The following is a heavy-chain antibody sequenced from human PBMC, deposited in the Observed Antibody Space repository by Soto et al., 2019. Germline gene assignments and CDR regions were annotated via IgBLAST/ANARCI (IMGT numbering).Heavy chain of an antibody. V-gene: IGHV6-1*01. CDR3: ARGEQYSGRIFDY. Sequence: SQTLSLTCGISGDSVSSNSAAWNWLRQSPSRGLEWLGRTYYRSKWYNDYAVSVESRITINPDTSKNHFSLQLNFVTPEDTAVYFCARGEQYSGRIFDYWGQGTLVTSPQ. CDR1: GDSVSSNSAA. J-gene: IGHJ4*02. D-gene: IGHD1-26*01. CDR2: TYYRSKWYN.